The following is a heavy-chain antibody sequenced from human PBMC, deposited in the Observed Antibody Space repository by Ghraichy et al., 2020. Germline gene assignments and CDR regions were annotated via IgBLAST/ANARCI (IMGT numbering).Heavy chain of an antibody. CDR2: IIPIFGTA. J-gene: IGHJ1*01. CDR1: GGTFSSYA. CDR3: ASQSEATRYFQH. Sequence: SVKVSSKASGGTFSSYAISWVRQAPGQGLEWMGGIIPIFGTANYAQKFQGRVTITADESTSTAYMELSSLRSEDTAVYYCASQSEATRYFQHWGQGTLVTVSS. D-gene: IGHD5-24*01. V-gene: IGHV1-69*13.